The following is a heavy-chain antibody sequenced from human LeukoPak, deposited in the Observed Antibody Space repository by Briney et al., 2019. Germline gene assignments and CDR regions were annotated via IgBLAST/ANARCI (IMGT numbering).Heavy chain of an antibody. J-gene: IGHJ5*02. CDR2: TRNKANSYTT. D-gene: IGHD3-10*01. CDR1: GFTFSDHY. CDR3: ASLYGSGKRWVDP. Sequence: GGSLRLSCAASGFTFSDHYMDWVRQAPGKGLEWVGRTRNKANSYTTEYAASVKGGFTISRDDSKNSLYLQMNSLKTEDTAVYYCASLYGSGKRWVDPWGQGTLVTVSS. V-gene: IGHV3-72*01.